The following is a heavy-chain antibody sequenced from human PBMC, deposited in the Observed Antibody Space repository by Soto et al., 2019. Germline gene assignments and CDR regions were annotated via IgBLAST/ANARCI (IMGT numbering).Heavy chain of an antibody. Sequence: QITLKESGPTLVKPTQTLTLTCTFSGFSLSTSGVGVGWIRQPPGKALAWLALIYWDDAKRYSPSLKSRITFTKYTSKNPVVLTMTNRDPVDTAKYYCAHFPAAGLYYLDYWGQGTLVNVAS. CDR2: IYWDDAK. D-gene: IGHD6-13*01. CDR3: AHFPAAGLYYLDY. CDR1: GFSLSTSGVG. J-gene: IGHJ4*02. V-gene: IGHV2-5*02.